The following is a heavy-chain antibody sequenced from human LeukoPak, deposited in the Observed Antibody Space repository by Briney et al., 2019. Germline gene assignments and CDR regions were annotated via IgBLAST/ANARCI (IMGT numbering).Heavy chain of an antibody. Sequence: GESLKISCKGSGYSFTSYWIGWVHQMPGKGLEWMGIIYPGDSDTRYSPSFQGQVTISADKSISTAYLQWSSLKASDTAMYYCARFYSEYSGSYSRGGAFDIWGQGTMVTVSS. CDR3: ARFYSEYSGSYSRGGAFDI. CDR2: IYPGDSDT. CDR1: GYSFTSYW. D-gene: IGHD1-26*01. V-gene: IGHV5-51*07. J-gene: IGHJ3*02.